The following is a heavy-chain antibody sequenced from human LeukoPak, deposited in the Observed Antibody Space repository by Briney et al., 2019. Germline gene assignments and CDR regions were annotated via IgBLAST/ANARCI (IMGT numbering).Heavy chain of an antibody. V-gene: IGHV1-69*06. CDR1: GGTFSSYA. D-gene: IGHD5-12*01. J-gene: IGHJ4*02. CDR2: IIPIFGTA. Sequence: SVKVSCMASGGTFSSYAISWVRQAPGEGLEWMGGIIPIFGTANYAQKFQGRVTITADKSTSTAYMELSSLRSEDTAVYYCARSLLKGSGYDPFDYWGQGTLVTVSS. CDR3: ARSLLKGSGYDPFDY.